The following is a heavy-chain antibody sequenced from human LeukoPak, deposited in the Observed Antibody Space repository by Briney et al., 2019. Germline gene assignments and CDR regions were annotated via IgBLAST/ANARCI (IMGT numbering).Heavy chain of an antibody. Sequence: SETLSLTCTVSGYSISSGYYWGWTRQPPGKGLEWVGSIYHSGSTYYNPSLKSRVTISVDTSKNQFSLKLSSVTAADTAVYYCARETPSIAAAGTGDYYGMDVWGQGTTVTVSS. V-gene: IGHV4-38-2*02. J-gene: IGHJ6*02. CDR2: IYHSGST. D-gene: IGHD6-13*01. CDR1: GYSISSGYY. CDR3: ARETPSIAAAGTGDYYGMDV.